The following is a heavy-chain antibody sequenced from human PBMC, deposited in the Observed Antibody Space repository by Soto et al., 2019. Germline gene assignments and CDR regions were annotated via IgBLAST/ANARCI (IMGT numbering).Heavy chain of an antibody. D-gene: IGHD3-16*01. V-gene: IGHV3-53*02. J-gene: IGHJ4*02. CDR3: VRVSSPFGY. CDR2: IYSSGNT. Sequence: EVQLVETGGGLIQPGGSLRLSCAVSGFTVRSNYMSWVRQAPGKGLEWVSIIYSSGNTYYADSVKGRFTMSRDTSNNTVFLQMSSLRAEDTAVYYCVRVSSPFGYWGQGTLVTVSS. CDR1: GFTVRSNY.